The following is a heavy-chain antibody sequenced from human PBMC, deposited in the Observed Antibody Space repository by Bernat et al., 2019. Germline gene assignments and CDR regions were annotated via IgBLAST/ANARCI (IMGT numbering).Heavy chain of an antibody. V-gene: IGHV1-18*01. CDR2: ISAYNGNT. J-gene: IGHJ5*02. CDR3: AEESPFNGRSPLEVAAYNWFDP. CDR1: GYTFTSYG. D-gene: IGHD2-15*01. Sequence: QVQLVQSGAEVKKPGASVKVSCKASGYTFTSYGISWVRQAPGQGLAWMGWISAYNGNTNYAQNLQGRVTSPPNTSTSTAYMKRKNLSSGDTAVYYCAEESPFNGRSPLEVAAYNWFDPWGQGTLVTVSS.